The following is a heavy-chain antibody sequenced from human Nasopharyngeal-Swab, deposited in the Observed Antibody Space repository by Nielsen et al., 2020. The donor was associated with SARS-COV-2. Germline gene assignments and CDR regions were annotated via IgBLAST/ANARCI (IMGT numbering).Heavy chain of an antibody. Sequence: GESLKISCAASEFTFSSFGMNWVRQTPGKGLEWISYISASGDTTYYADSVKGRFTVSRDNAKNSLFLQMNSLRAEDTAVYYCTKTDPDFDWFFPYFHAMDVWGQGTTVTVSS. J-gene: IGHJ6*02. CDR1: EFTFSSFG. CDR2: ISASGDTT. V-gene: IGHV3-48*03. D-gene: IGHD3-9*01. CDR3: TKTDPDFDWFFPYFHAMDV.